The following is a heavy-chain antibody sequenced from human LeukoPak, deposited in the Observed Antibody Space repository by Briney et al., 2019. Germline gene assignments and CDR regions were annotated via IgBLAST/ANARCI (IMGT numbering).Heavy chain of an antibody. V-gene: IGHV4-39*01. CDR1: GGSIRSSYYY. D-gene: IGHD2-8*01. CDR2: IYDSGST. Sequence: SETLSLTCTVSGGSIRSSYYYWGWIRQPPGKGLEWIGSIYDSGSTYYNPSLKSRVTISVDTSKNQFSLKLSSVTAADTAVYYCARVLNWFDPWGQGTLVTVSS. CDR3: ARVLNWFDP. J-gene: IGHJ5*02.